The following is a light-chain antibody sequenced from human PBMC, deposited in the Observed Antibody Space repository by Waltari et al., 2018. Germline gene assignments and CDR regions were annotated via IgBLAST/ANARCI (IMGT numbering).Light chain of an antibody. J-gene: IGLJ1*01. V-gene: IGLV1-44*01. CDR3: AAWVDSLYGCF. CDR2: TDS. CDR1: SSSIGSNP. Sequence: QSVLTQPPSASGTPGQTVSISCSGSSSSIGSNPVSWYQVLPGAAPRLLIHTDSQRPSGVPDRFSAARSGTSSSLAISGLQFEEAAEYYCAAWVDSLYGCFFGTGTRVTVL.